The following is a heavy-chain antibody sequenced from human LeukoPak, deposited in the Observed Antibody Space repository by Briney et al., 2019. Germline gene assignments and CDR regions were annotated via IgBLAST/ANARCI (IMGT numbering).Heavy chain of an antibody. Sequence: GGSLRLSCAASGFTFSSYAMHWVRQAPGKGLEYVSAISSNGGSTYYANSVKGRFTISRDNSKNTLYLQMGSLRAEDMAVYYCARDRAFDIWGQGTMVTVFS. CDR2: ISSNGGST. V-gene: IGHV3-64*01. CDR3: ARDRAFDI. CDR1: GFTFSSYA. J-gene: IGHJ3*02.